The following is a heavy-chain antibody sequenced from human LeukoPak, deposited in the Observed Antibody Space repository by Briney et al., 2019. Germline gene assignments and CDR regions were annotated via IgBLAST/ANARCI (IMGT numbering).Heavy chain of an antibody. Sequence: GGSLRLSCVGPGFIFSNWMDWGRQVPGMGLEWVARVKNDGSDTTYADFVKGRFTISRDNAKNSLYLQMNSLRAEDTAVYYCARAGFTFSDYFGSFFDYWGQGTLVTVSS. CDR2: VKNDGSDT. CDR3: ARAGFTFSDYFGSFFDY. CDR1: GFIFSNW. V-gene: IGHV3-74*01. D-gene: IGHD3-10*01. J-gene: IGHJ4*02.